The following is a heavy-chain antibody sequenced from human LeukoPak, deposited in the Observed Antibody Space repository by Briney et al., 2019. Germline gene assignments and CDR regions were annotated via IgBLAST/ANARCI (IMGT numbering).Heavy chain of an antibody. D-gene: IGHD6-19*01. Sequence: SGGSLRLSCAASGLTFRRYGMHWVRQAPGRGLEWVAVIWNDGSKQYYADSVKGRFTISRDNSKNTLHLQMNSLRSDDTAVYYCARDPGIVVAGGFPSALWGQGTLVIVSS. J-gene: IGHJ4*02. CDR2: IWNDGSKQ. V-gene: IGHV3-33*01. CDR3: ARDPGIVVAGGFPSAL. CDR1: GLTFRRYG.